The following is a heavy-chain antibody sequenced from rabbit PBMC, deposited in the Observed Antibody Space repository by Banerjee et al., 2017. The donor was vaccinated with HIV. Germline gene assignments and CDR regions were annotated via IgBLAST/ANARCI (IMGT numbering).Heavy chain of an antibody. D-gene: IGHD1-1*01. Sequence: QEQLEESGGGLVKPEGSLTLTCTASGFSFSSGYYMCWVRQAPGKGLEWIGCIGIGSSGSTYYASWAKGRFTISKTSSTTVTLEMTSLTAADTATYFCARAYDSGSRVDLWGPGTLVTVS. V-gene: IGHV1S45*01. CDR2: IGIGSSGST. J-gene: IGHJ4*01. CDR1: GFSFSSGYY. CDR3: ARAYDSGSRVDL.